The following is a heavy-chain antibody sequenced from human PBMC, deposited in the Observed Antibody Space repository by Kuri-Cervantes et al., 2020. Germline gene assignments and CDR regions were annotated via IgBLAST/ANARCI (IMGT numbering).Heavy chain of an antibody. V-gene: IGHV3-66*01. CDR1: GFTFSSYS. D-gene: IGHD2-8*01. J-gene: IGHJ6*04. Sequence: GGSLRLSCAASGFTFSSYSMSWVRQAPGKGLEWVSVIYSGGSTYYADSVKGRFTISRDNAKNSLYLQMNSLRAEDTAVYYCARVLYLDVWGKGTTVTVSS. CDR2: IYSGGST. CDR3: ARVLYLDV.